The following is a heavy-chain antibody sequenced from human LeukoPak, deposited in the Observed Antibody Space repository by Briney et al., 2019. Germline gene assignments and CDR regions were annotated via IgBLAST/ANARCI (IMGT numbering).Heavy chain of an antibody. CDR3: ARDGYFDDSSGSELDY. CDR2: IYYSGST. J-gene: IGHJ4*02. CDR1: GGSISSHY. D-gene: IGHD3-22*01. V-gene: IGHV4-59*11. Sequence: SETLSLTCTVSGGSISSHYWSWIRQPPGKGLEWIGYIYYSGSTNYNPSLKSRVTMSVDTSKNQFSLKLSSVTAADTAVYYCARDGYFDDSSGSELDYWGQGTLVTVSS.